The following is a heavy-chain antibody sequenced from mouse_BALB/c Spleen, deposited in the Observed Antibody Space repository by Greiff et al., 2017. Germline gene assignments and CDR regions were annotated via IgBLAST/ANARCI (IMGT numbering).Heavy chain of an antibody. CDR2: IDPANGNT. D-gene: IGHD2-4*01. J-gene: IGHJ2*01. CDR3: ARSMITAGGYYFDY. Sequence: VQLQQSGAELVKPGASVKLSCTASGFNIKDTYMHWVKQRPEQGLEWIGRIDPANGNTKYDPKFQGKATITADTSSNTAYLQLSSLTSEDTAVYYCARSMITAGGYYFDYWGQGTTLTVSS. CDR1: GFNIKDTY. V-gene: IGHV14-3*02.